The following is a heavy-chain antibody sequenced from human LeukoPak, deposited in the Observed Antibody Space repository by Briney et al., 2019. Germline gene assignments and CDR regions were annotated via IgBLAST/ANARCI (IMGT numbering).Heavy chain of an antibody. CDR2: IKQDGSEK. V-gene: IGHV3-7*01. CDR1: GFTFSSYW. J-gene: IGHJ6*02. Sequence: GGSLRLSCAASGFTFSSYWMSWVRQAPGKGLEWVANIKQDGSEKYYVDSVKGRFTISRDNAKNSLYLQMNSLRAEDTAMYYCARGEVDDYGDYYYYYGMDVWGQGTTVTVSS. CDR3: ARGEVDDYGDYYYYYGMDV. D-gene: IGHD4-17*01.